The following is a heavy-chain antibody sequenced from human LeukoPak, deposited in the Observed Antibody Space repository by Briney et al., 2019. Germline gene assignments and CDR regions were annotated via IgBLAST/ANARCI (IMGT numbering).Heavy chain of an antibody. V-gene: IGHV3-30*19. CDR1: GFTFSSYG. D-gene: IGHD3-16*01. J-gene: IGHJ4*02. CDR3: ARDIVTFGGVMGFDY. Sequence: GGSLRLSCAASGFTFSSYGMHWVRQAPGKGLEWVAVISYDGSNKYYADSVKGRFTISRDNSKNTLYLQMNSLRAEDTAVYYCARDIVTFGGVMGFDYWGQGTLVTVSS. CDR2: ISYDGSNK.